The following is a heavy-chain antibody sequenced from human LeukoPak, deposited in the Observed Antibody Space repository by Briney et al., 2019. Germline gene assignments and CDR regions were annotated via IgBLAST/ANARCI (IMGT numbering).Heavy chain of an antibody. Sequence: SETLSLTCTVSGGSISSYYWSWIRQPPGKGLEWIGYIYYSGSTNYNPSLKSRVTISVDTSKNQFSLKLSSVTAADTAVYYCARQKQWLGPIGVYYFDYWGQGTLVTVSS. V-gene: IGHV4-59*08. J-gene: IGHJ4*02. CDR1: GGSISSYY. CDR2: IYYSGST. D-gene: IGHD6-19*01. CDR3: ARQKQWLGPIGVYYFDY.